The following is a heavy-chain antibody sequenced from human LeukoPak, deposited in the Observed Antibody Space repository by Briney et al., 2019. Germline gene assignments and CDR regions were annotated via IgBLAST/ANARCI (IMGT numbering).Heavy chain of an antibody. D-gene: IGHD3-22*01. CDR1: GSTFSSYA. J-gene: IGHJ4*02. CDR3: AKPRAAYYYDSSGYHTVDY. V-gene: IGHV3-23*01. CDR2: ISGSGGST. Sequence: GGSLRLSCAASGSTFSSYAMSWVRQAPGKGLEWVSAISGSGGSTYYADSVKGRFTISRDNSKNTLYLQMNSLRAEDTAVYYCAKPRAAYYYDSSGYHTVDYWGQGTLVTVSS.